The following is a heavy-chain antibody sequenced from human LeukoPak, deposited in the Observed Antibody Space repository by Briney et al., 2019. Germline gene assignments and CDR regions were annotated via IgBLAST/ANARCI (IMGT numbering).Heavy chain of an antibody. CDR2: ISSSGSTI. J-gene: IGHJ4*02. CDR1: GFNFTNYV. D-gene: IGHD3-22*01. Sequence: GGSLRLSCAASGFNFTNYVMHWVRQAPGKGLEWVSYISSSGSTIYYADSVKGRFTISRDNAKNSLYLQMNSLRAEDTAVYYCARDSYDSSGYYSDYWGQGTLVTVSS. CDR3: ARDSYDSSGYYSDY. V-gene: IGHV3-48*04.